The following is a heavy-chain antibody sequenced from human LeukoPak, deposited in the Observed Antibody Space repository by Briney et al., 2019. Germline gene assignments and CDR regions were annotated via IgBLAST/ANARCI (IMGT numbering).Heavy chain of an antibody. V-gene: IGHV3-53*01. Sequence: GGSLRLSCAASGFTVRTNYMSWVRQAPGKGLEWVSVIDSGGRTSYADSAKGRFTLSRDISRNTLYLQMNSLRAEDTAVYYCARDHGILSDYWGQGTLVTVSS. D-gene: IGHD5-18*01. J-gene: IGHJ4*02. CDR2: IDSGGRT. CDR1: GFTVRTNY. CDR3: ARDHGILSDY.